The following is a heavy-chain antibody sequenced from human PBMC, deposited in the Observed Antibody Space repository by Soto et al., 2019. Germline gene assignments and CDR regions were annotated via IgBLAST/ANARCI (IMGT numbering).Heavy chain of an antibody. Sequence: HLVQSGPEVKRPGASITVSCKTSGDTFANFGLSWVRQAPGQGLEWMGWIATYNNNKNYAQKFQGRLTLTTDTSTSTAYMELESLGYDDTAVYYCASVVQGVVNWFDPWGQGTLVTVSS. V-gene: IGHV1-18*01. D-gene: IGHD3-10*01. CDR3: ASVVQGVVNWFDP. CDR2: IATYNNNK. CDR1: GDTFANFG. J-gene: IGHJ5*02.